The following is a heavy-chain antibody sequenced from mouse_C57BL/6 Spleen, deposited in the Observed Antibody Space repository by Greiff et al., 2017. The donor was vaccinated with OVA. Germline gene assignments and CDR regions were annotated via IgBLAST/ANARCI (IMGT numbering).Heavy chain of an antibody. D-gene: IGHD2-5*01. Sequence: VPLQQSGAELVKPGASVTLSCTASGFNIKDYYMPWVKQRTEQGLEWIGRIDPEDGGTKYAPKFPGKATITADTSTNAAYLQLSSRTSEDAAVYYCARDSNYAMDYWGQGTSVTVSS. CDR1: GFNIKDYY. CDR2: IDPEDGGT. J-gene: IGHJ4*01. V-gene: IGHV14-2*01. CDR3: ARDSNYAMDY.